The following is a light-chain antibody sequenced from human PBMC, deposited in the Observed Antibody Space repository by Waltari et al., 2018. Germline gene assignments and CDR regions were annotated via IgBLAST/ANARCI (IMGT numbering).Light chain of an antibody. CDR2: DAS. CDR3: QQYKKWPPLT. Sequence: EIVLTQSPATLSVSPGERVPLSCRASQTISRDLVWYQPNPGQAPRLLIYDASTRATDIPVRFSGSGSGTEFTLTISGLQSEDFAVYYCQQYKKWPPLTFGGGTKLEIK. V-gene: IGKV3-15*01. J-gene: IGKJ4*01. CDR1: QTISRD.